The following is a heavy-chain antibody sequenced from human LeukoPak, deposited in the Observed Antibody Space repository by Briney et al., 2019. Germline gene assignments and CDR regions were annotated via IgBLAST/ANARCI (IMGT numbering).Heavy chain of an antibody. CDR3: ARVAIAAAGTLEAFDI. J-gene: IGHJ3*02. CDR1: GGSISSGSYY. D-gene: IGHD6-13*01. Sequence: SQTLSLTCTVSGGSISSGSYYWSWIRQPAGKGLEWIGRIYTSGSTNYNPSLKSRVTISVDTSKSQFSLKLSSVTAADTAVYYCARVAIAAAGTLEAFDIWGQGTMVTVSS. V-gene: IGHV4-61*02. CDR2: IYTSGST.